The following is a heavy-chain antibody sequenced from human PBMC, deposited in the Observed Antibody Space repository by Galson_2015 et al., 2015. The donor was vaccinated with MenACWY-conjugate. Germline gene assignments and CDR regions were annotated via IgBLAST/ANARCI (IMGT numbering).Heavy chain of an antibody. Sequence: SLRLSCAASGFTFSSYSMNWVRQAPGKGLEWVSSISSSSSYIYYADSVKGRFTISRDNAKNSLYLQMNSLRAEDTAVYYCARDLGQQLVDGMDVWGQGTTVTVSS. D-gene: IGHD6-13*01. J-gene: IGHJ6*02. CDR1: GFTFSSYS. CDR3: ARDLGQQLVDGMDV. CDR2: ISSSSSYI. V-gene: IGHV3-21*01.